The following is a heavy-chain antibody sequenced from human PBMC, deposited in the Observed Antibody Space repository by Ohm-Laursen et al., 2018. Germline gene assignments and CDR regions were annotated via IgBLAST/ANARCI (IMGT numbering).Heavy chain of an antibody. Sequence: GTLSLTCTVSGGSITNYFWIWVRQPPGKGLESIAYIDYSGTTNYNPSLKSRVSMSLDTSKNQFSLRLTSVNAADTAVYYCARLRFGISWYEGYNWLDPWGQGTLVTVSS. J-gene: IGHJ5*02. CDR1: GGSITNYF. CDR2: IDYSGTT. V-gene: IGHV4-59*01. CDR3: ARLRFGISWYEGYNWLDP. D-gene: IGHD6-13*01.